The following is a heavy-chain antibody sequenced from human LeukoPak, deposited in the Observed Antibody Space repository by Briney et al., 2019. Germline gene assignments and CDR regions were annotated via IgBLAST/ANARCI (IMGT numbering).Heavy chain of an antibody. CDR1: GFTFSNYN. V-gene: IGHV3-21*04. J-gene: IGHJ6*03. Sequence: GGSLRLSCAASGFTFSNYNMNWVRQAPGKGLEWVSSISSSSSYIYYADSVKGRFTISRDNAKNSLYLQMHSLRAEDTAVYYCARVLRYCSGGNCYSGGLGYMDVWGKGTTVTISS. D-gene: IGHD2-15*01. CDR2: ISSSSSYI. CDR3: ARVLRYCSGGNCYSGGLGYMDV.